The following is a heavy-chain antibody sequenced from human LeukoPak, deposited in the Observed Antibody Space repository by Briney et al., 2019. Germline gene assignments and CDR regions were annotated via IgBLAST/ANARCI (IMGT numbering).Heavy chain of an antibody. J-gene: IGHJ3*02. D-gene: IGHD1-1*01. CDR1: GFTFYDYA. V-gene: IGHV3-43*02. CDR2: ISGDGGST. Sequence: GGSLRLSCAASGFTFYDYAMHWVRQAPGKGLEWVSLISGDGGSTYYADSVKGRFTISRDNSKNSLYLQMNSLRTEDTALYYCARDGFNDRSGDNDGFDMWGQGTMVTVSS. CDR3: ARDGFNDRSGDNDGFDM.